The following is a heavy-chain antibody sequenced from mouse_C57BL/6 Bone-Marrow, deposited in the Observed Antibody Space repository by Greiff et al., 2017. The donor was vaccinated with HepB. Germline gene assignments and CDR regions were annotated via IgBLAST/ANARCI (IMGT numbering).Heavy chain of an antibody. J-gene: IGHJ1*03. CDR3: ARIYYYGSSGVWYFDV. CDR2: ISYSGST. CDR1: GYSITSDY. Sequence: DVQLQESGPGLAKPSQTLSLTCSVTGYSITSDYWNWIRKFPGNKLEYMGYISYSGSTNYNPSLKSRISITRDTSKNQYYLQLNSVTTEDTATYYCARIYYYGSSGVWYFDVWGTGTTVTVSS. V-gene: IGHV3-8*01. D-gene: IGHD1-1*01.